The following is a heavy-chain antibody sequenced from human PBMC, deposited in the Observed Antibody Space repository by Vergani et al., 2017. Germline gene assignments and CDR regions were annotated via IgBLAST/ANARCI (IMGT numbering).Heavy chain of an antibody. CDR2: IWYDGSNK. Sequence: QVQLVESGGGVVQPGRSLRLSCAASGFTFSSYGMHWVRQAPGKGLEWVAVIWYDGSNKYYADSVKGRFTISRDNSKNTLYLQMNSLRAEDTAVYYCAKRGCFAGEQIDYWGQGTLVTVSS. CDR1: GFTFSSYG. D-gene: IGHD3-16*01. CDR3: AKRGCFAGEQIDY. V-gene: IGHV3-33*06. J-gene: IGHJ4*02.